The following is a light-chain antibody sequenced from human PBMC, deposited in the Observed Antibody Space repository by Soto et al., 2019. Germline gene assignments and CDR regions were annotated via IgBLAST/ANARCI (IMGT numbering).Light chain of an antibody. CDR2: DVS. V-gene: IGLV2-14*01. J-gene: IGLJ3*02. CDR1: SSDVGTYNY. Sequence: QSALTQPASVSGSPGQSITISCTGTSSDVGTYNYVSWYQHRPGKAPKLMIYDVSYRPSGVSNRFSGSKSANTASLTISGLQAEDEADYYCSSFASSNTWVFGGGTKVTVL. CDR3: SSFASSNTWV.